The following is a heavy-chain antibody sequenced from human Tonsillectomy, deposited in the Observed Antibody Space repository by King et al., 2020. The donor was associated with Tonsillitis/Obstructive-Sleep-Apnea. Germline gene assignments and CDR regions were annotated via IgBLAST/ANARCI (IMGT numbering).Heavy chain of an antibody. CDR3: ARLLITGANYYYMDV. Sequence: QLQESGPGLVKPSETLSLTCTVSGGSISSSSYYWGWIRQPPGKGLEWIGSIYYSGSTYYNPSLKSRVTISLDTSKNQFSLKLSSVTAADTAVYYCARLLITGANYYYMDVWGKGTTVTVSS. CDR2: IYYSGST. J-gene: IGHJ6*03. CDR1: GGSISSSSYY. V-gene: IGHV4-39*01. D-gene: IGHD7-27*01.